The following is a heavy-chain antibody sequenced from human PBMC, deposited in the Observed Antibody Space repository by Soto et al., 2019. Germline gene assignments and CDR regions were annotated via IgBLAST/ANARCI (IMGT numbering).Heavy chain of an antibody. V-gene: IGHV1-18*04. CDR2: ISAYNGNT. CDR3: ARDVCGYSSGCFVNGYDY. D-gene: IGHD6-19*01. Sequence: ASVNFSVKASGYTFTSDGISWVRQAPGQGLELMGWISAYNGNTNYAQKLQGRVTMTTDTSTSTAYMELRSLRSDDTAVYYCARDVCGYSSGCFVNGYDYLGLG. J-gene: IGHJ4*01. CDR1: GYTFTSDG.